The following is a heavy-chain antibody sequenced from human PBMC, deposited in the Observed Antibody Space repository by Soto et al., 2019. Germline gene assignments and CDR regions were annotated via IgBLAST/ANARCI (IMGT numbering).Heavy chain of an antibody. V-gene: IGHV4-4*02. J-gene: IGHJ6*02. CDR3: ARDFGYCSSTSCYKWYYYYGMDV. Sequence: QVQLQESGPGLVKPSETLSLTCTVSGGSISSSNWWRWVRQPPGKGLEWIGEIYHSGSTNYNPSLNSRDTISEDKSKNHFSLTLSSVTAADTAVYYCARDFGYCSSTSCYKWYYYYGMDVWGQGTTVTVSS. CDR2: IYHSGST. CDR1: GGSISSSNW. D-gene: IGHD2-2*02.